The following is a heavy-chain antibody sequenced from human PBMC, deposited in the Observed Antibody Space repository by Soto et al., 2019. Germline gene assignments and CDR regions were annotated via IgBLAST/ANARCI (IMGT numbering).Heavy chain of an antibody. CDR2: ISAYNGNT. D-gene: IGHD3-9*01. CDR3: ARDSGVAVLTYSDILTGPIGADY. V-gene: IGHV1-18*01. J-gene: IGHJ4*02. CDR1: GYTFTSYG. Sequence: GASVKVSCKASGYTFTSYGISWVRQAPGQGLEWMGWISAYNGNTNYAQKLQGRVTMTTDTSTSTAYMELRSLRSDDTAVYYCARDSGVAVLTYSDILTGPIGADYWGRGTLVTVSS.